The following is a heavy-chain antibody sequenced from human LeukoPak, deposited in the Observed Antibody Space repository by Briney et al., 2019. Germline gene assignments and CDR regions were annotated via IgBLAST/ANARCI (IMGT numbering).Heavy chain of an antibody. CDR2: INPNSGGT. Sequence: GASVKVSCKASGYTFTGYYMHWVRQAPGHGLEWMGWINPNSGGTNYAQKFQGRVTMTRDTSISTAYMELSRLRSDDTAVYYCARGSYSSSWYKFDPWGQGTLVTVSS. CDR1: GYTFTGYY. V-gene: IGHV1-2*02. CDR3: ARGSYSSSWYKFDP. D-gene: IGHD6-13*01. J-gene: IGHJ5*02.